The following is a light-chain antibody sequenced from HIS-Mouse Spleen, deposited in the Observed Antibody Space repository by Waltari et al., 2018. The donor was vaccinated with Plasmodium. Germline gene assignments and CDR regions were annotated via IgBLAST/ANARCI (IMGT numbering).Light chain of an antibody. CDR2: DVS. J-gene: IGLJ1*01. Sequence: QSALTQPRSVSGSPGQSVTISCTGTSSDVGGYNYVSWYQQHPGKAPKFMIYDVSQRPSGVPDLFSGSKAGNTASLTSSGLQAEDEADYYCCSYAGSYTYVFGTGTKVTVL. CDR1: SSDVGGYNY. CDR3: CSYAGSYTYV. V-gene: IGLV2-11*01.